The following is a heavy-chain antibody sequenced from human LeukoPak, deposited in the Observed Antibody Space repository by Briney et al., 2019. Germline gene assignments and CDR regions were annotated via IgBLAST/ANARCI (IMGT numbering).Heavy chain of an antibody. J-gene: IGHJ4*02. CDR2: VKQDGSEK. CDR1: GFTFSSYW. Sequence: GGSLRLSCAASGFTFSSYWMSWVRQAPGKGLEWVANVKQDGSEKYYVDSVKGRFTISRDNAKNSLYLQMNSLRAEDTAVYYCARERAAAITDYWGQGTLVTVSS. D-gene: IGHD6-13*01. CDR3: ARERAAAITDY. V-gene: IGHV3-7*04.